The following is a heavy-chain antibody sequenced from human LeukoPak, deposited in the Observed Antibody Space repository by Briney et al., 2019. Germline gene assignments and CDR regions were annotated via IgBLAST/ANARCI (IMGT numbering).Heavy chain of an antibody. J-gene: IGHJ2*01. V-gene: IGHV3-64*01. CDR2: ISSDGGST. Sequence: GGSVRLSCAASGIIFSNYAMHWVRQGPGKGLECISTISSDGGSTYYANSVKGRFTISRDNSKNTLYLQMGSLRAEDMAVYYCARGRQGAKTLYFDLWGRGTRVTVSS. CDR3: ARGRQGAKTLYFDL. D-gene: IGHD1-26*01. CDR1: GIIFSNYA.